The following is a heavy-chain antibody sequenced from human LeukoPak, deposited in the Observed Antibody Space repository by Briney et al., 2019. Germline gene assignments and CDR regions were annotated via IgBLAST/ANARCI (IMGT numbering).Heavy chain of an antibody. CDR3: ARSRALHYYGLDL. J-gene: IGHJ6*02. CDR2: MYYSGST. CDR1: GGSMSGYS. D-gene: IGHD2-2*01. Sequence: NPSETLSLTCTVSGGSMSGYSWSWIRQTPGKGLEWVGYMYYSGSTNYNSSLKSRITISVDTSKNHFSLNLSSVTAADTAVYYCARSRALHYYGLDLWGQGTTVTVSS. V-gene: IGHV4-59*08.